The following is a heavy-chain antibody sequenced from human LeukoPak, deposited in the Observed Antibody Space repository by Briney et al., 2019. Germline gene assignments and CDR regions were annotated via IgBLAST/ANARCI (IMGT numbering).Heavy chain of an antibody. Sequence: PGGSLRLSCTASGFTFSSYAMHWVRQAPGKGLEYVSAISSNGGSTYYANSVKGRFTISRDNSKNTLYLQMGSLRAEDMAVYYCARSDWFGEYFDYWGQGTLVTVSS. D-gene: IGHD3-10*01. CDR3: ARSDWFGEYFDY. CDR2: ISSNGGST. J-gene: IGHJ4*02. V-gene: IGHV3-64*01. CDR1: GFTFSSYA.